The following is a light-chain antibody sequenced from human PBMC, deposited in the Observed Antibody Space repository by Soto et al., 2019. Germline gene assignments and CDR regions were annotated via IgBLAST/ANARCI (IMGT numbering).Light chain of an antibody. J-gene: IGLJ7*01. CDR2: EVS. CDR1: SSDVGGHNY. V-gene: IGLV2-14*01. Sequence: QSALTQPASVSGSPGQSITISCTGSSSDVGGHNYVSWYQQHPGKAPKLIIYEVSNRPSGVSNRFSGSKSGNTASLTISGLQAEDEADYYCSSYTSRGVFGGGTQLTVL. CDR3: SSYTSRGV.